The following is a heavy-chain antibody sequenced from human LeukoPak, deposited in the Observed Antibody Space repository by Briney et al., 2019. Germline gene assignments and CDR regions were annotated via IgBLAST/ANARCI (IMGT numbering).Heavy chain of an antibody. D-gene: IGHD2-15*01. J-gene: IGHJ6*03. CDR3: ARASYCSGGSFSYYYYFYMDV. Sequence: PSETLSLTCAVYGGSFSGYYWSWIRQPPGKALEWIGEVNHSGSTNYNPSLKSRVTISVDTSKNQFSLKLSSVTAADTAVYYCARASYCSGGSFSYYYYFYMDVWGKGSTVTVSS. CDR2: VNHSGST. CDR1: GGSFSGYY. V-gene: IGHV4-34*01.